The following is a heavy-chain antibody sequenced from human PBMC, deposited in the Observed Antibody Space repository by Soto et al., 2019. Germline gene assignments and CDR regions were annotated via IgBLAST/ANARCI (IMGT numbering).Heavy chain of an antibody. CDR3: VKQAHGLDGVAFDY. V-gene: IGHV3-64D*06. J-gene: IGHJ4*02. Sequence: GGPLRLSYSASGFIFSESPIFWVGQVPGRGLEAMSAVSTSGWSIYYADSVKDRFTISRDNSKNTLFLQMGSLSPEDTAIYYCVKQAHGLDGVAFDYWGQGTQVTVSS. D-gene: IGHD2-15*01. CDR2: VSTSGWSI. CDR1: GFIFSESP.